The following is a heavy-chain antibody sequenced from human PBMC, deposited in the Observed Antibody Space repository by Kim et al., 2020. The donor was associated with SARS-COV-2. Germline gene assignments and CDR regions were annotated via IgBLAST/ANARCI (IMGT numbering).Heavy chain of an antibody. D-gene: IGHD3-10*01. Sequence: ASVKVSCKASGYTFTSYGIHWVRQAPGQRPEWLGWINGGNGDTKYSQRFQGRVTITRDTSASTAYTELSSLRSEDTAVYYCARVGLVRGQFGMDVWGQGTTVTVSS. CDR3: ARVGLVRGQFGMDV. V-gene: IGHV1-3*01. CDR1: GYTFTSYG. CDR2: INGGNGDT. J-gene: IGHJ6*02.